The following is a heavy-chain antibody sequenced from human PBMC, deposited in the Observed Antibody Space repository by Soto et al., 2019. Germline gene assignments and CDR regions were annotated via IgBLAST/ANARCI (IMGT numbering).Heavy chain of an antibody. CDR1: GFTFSSYW. CDR3: AREFLFYGSGSYEDY. J-gene: IGHJ4*02. Sequence: GGSLRLSCAASGFTFSSYWMSWVRQAPGKGLEWVANIKQDGSEKYYVDYVKGRFTISRDNAKNSLYLQMNSLRAEYTAVYYCAREFLFYGSGSYEDYWGQGTLVTVSS. V-gene: IGHV3-7*01. D-gene: IGHD3-10*01. CDR2: IKQDGSEK.